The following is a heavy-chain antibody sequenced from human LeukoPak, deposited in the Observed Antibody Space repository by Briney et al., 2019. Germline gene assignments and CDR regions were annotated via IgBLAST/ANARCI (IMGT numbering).Heavy chain of an antibody. CDR2: ISGSGGST. J-gene: IGHJ4*02. CDR1: GFTFSSYA. Sequence: GGSLRLSCAASGFTFSSYAMSWVRQAPGKGLEWVSAISGSGGSTYYADSVKGRFTTSRDNSKNTLYLQMNSLRAEDTAVYYCARDPQPTADYYDSSGYFDYWGQGTLVTVSS. D-gene: IGHD3-22*01. CDR3: ARDPQPTADYYDSSGYFDY. V-gene: IGHV3-23*01.